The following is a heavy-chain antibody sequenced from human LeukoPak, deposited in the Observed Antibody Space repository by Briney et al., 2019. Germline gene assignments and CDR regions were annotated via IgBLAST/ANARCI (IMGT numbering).Heavy chain of an antibody. J-gene: IGHJ4*02. D-gene: IGHD6-13*01. CDR1: GGSVSSGSYY. Sequence: PSETLSLTCTVSGGSVSSGSYYWSWIRQPPGKGLEWLGYIYYSGSTNYNPSLKSRVTISVDTSKNQFSLKLSSVTAADTAVYYCARGGIANFDYWGQGTLVTVSS. CDR3: ARGGIANFDY. V-gene: IGHV4-61*01. CDR2: IYYSGST.